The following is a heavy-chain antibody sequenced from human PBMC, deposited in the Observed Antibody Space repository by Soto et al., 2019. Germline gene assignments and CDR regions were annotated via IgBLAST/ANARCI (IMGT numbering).Heavy chain of an antibody. Sequence: PGESLKRSWRGSGYSFTSYWISWVRQMPGKGLEWMGRIDPSDSYTNYSPSFQGHVTISADKSISTAYLQWSSLKASDTAMYYCAADPGRNDYWGQGTLVTVSS. J-gene: IGHJ4*02. CDR3: AADPGRNDY. CDR2: IDPSDSYT. V-gene: IGHV5-10-1*01. CDR1: GYSFTSYW.